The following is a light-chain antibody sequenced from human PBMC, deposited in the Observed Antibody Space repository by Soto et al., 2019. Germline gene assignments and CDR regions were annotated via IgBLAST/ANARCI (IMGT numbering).Light chain of an antibody. J-gene: IGKJ1*01. CDR1: QSFLYTSNNKNY. CDR3: QQYYHNPT. CDR2: WAS. Sequence: DIVMTQSPDSLAVSLGERATINCKSSQSFLYTSNNKNYLAWYQHKPGQPPKLLIYWASTRVSGVPDRFSGSGSGTDFTLTISSLQAEDVAVYYCQQYYHNPTFGQETRVEIK. V-gene: IGKV4-1*01.